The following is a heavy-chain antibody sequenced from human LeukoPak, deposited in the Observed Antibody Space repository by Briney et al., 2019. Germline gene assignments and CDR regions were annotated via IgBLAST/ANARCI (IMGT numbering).Heavy chain of an antibody. CDR1: GFTFSTYS. D-gene: IGHD2-2*01. J-gene: IGHJ4*02. V-gene: IGHV3-21*01. Sequence: GGSLRLSCAASGFTFSTYSMNWVRQAPGKGLEWVPSISTSSSYIYYADSVKGRFTISRDNAKNSLYLQMNSLRAEDTAVYYCAKTGGAYQLPVFDYWGQGTLVTVSS. CDR2: ISTSSSYI. CDR3: AKTGGAYQLPVFDY.